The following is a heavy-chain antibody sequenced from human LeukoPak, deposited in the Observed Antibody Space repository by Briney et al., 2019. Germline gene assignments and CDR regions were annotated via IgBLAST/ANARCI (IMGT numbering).Heavy chain of an antibody. V-gene: IGHV1-18*01. D-gene: IGHD6-19*01. CDR2: ISAHDGTR. Sequence: GDSVKVSCKASGYTFSNNGITWVRQAPGQGLEWMGWISAHDGTRNYALKHEDRVTMTTDTSTSTAYMELRGLRSDDTAVYYCARRSTLYSSGRFYFDYWGQGTLVTVSS. CDR3: ARRSTLYSSGRFYFDY. CDR1: GYTFSNNG. J-gene: IGHJ4*02.